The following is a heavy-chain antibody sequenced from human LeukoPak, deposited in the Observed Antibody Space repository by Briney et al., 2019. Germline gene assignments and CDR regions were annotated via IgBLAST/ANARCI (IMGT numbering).Heavy chain of an antibody. V-gene: IGHV1-69*13. CDR1: GGTFSSYG. CDR2: IIPIFGTA. CDR3: ARGDIYASGVDQ. J-gene: IGHJ4*02. D-gene: IGHD3-10*01. Sequence: SVKVSCKASGGTFSSYGISWVRQAPGQGLEWMGGIIPIFGTANYAQKFQGRVTITADESTTTAYLELSSLRCEDTAVYYCARGDIYASGVDQWGQGTLVTVSS.